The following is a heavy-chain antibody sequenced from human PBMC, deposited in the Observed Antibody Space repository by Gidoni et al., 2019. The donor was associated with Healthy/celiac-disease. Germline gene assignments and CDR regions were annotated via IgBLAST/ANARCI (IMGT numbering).Heavy chain of an antibody. Sequence: QVQLQQWGAGLLKPSETLSLTCAVYGGSFSGYYWSWIRQPPGKGLEWIGEINHSGSTNYNPSLKSRVTISVDTSKNQFSLKLSSVTAADTAVYYCARAYYYDSSGYGTQVDYWGQGTLVTVSS. D-gene: IGHD3-22*01. J-gene: IGHJ4*02. CDR3: ARAYYYDSSGYGTQVDY. CDR1: GGSFSGYY. CDR2: INHSGST. V-gene: IGHV4-34*01.